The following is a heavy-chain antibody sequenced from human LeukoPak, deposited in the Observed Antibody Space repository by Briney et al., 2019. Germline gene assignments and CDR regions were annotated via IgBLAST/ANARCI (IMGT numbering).Heavy chain of an antibody. CDR3: AKDPQKWESYFDY. D-gene: IGHD1-26*01. J-gene: IGHJ4*02. Sequence: GGSLRLSCTASGFTFSSYGMHWVRQAPGKGLEWVAFIRYDGSNKYYADSVKGRFTISRDNSKNTLYLQMNSLRAEDTAVYYCAKDPQKWESYFDYWGQGTLVTVSS. CDR1: GFTFSSYG. V-gene: IGHV3-30*02. CDR2: IRYDGSNK.